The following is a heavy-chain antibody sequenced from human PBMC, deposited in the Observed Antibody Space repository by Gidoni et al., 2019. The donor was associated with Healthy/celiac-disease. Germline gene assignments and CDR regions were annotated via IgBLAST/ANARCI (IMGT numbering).Heavy chain of an antibody. D-gene: IGHD6-13*01. V-gene: IGHV1-69*01. CDR1: GGPFCSYA. CDR2: IIPIFSTA. J-gene: IGHJ4*02. CDR3: ARGGYSSSWYGPDPSYYFDY. Sequence: QVQLVQSGAEVKKPGSSVKVSCKASGGPFCSYALSWVRQAAGQGLEWMGGIIPIFSTANYAQKFQGRVTITADESTSTAYMELSSLRSEDTAVYYCARGGYSSSWYGPDPSYYFDYWGQGTLVTVSS.